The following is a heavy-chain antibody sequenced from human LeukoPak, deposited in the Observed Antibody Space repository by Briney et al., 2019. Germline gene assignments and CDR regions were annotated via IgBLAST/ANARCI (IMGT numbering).Heavy chain of an antibody. V-gene: IGHV4-59*01. D-gene: IGHD3-16*01. J-gene: IGHJ4*02. CDR1: GGSISSYY. Sequence: SETLSLTCTVSGGSISSYYWSWIRQPPGKGLEWIGYIYYSRSTNYNPSLKSRVTISVDTSKNQFSLKLSSVTAADTAVYYCARADYVWGSYGYWGQGTLVTVSS. CDR3: ARADYVWGSYGY. CDR2: IYYSRST.